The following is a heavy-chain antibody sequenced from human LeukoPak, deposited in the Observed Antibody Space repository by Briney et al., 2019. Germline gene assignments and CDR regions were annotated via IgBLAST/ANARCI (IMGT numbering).Heavy chain of an antibody. CDR1: GFTLSSQW. J-gene: IGHJ3*02. CDR3: ARVPPSNGYSYHFDI. D-gene: IGHD5-18*01. CDR2: INRDGSGI. V-gene: IGHV3-74*01. Sequence: GGSLRLSCAASGFTLSSQWMHWVRQAPGKGLVWVSRINRDGSGIIYADSVKGRFTISRDNAKNTLYLQMNSLRAEDTAVYYCARVPPSNGYSYHFDIWGQGTMVTVSS.